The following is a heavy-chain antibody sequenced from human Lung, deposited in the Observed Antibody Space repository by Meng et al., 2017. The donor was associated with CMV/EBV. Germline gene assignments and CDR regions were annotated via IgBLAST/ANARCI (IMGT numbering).Heavy chain of an antibody. D-gene: IGHD1-26*01. J-gene: IGHJ2*01. Sequence: SCAASGFTFSSYTLNWVRQPPGEGLEWVSNISGSGGSTYYADSVKGRFTISRDNSKNTLYLQMNSLRADDTAVYYCARLSGSYSWYFNLLGRGSLVTVSS. V-gene: IGHV3-23*01. CDR1: GFTFSSYT. CDR2: ISGSGGST. CDR3: ARLSGSYSWYFNL.